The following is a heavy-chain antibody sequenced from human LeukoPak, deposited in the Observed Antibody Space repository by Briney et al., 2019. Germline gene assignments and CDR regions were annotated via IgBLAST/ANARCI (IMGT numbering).Heavy chain of an antibody. V-gene: IGHV3-30*18. D-gene: IGHD3-22*01. CDR1: GFTFSSYG. CDR2: ISYDGSNK. CDR3: AKARRSYYYDSSGYLDDY. J-gene: IGHJ4*02. Sequence: GGSLRLSCAASGFTFSSYGMHWVRQAPGKGLEWVAVISYDGSNKYYADSVKGRFTISRDNSKNTLYLQMNSLRAEDTAVYYCAKARRSYYYDSSGYLDDYWGQGTLATVSS.